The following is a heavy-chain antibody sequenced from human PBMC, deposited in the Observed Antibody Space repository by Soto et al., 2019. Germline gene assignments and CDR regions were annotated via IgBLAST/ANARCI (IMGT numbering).Heavy chain of an antibody. D-gene: IGHD6-6*01. CDR1: GGTFSGYA. CDR3: ARAKREYRIWDY. CDR2: IIPIFGTA. J-gene: IGHJ4*02. Sequence: QVQLVQSGAEVKKPGSSVKVSCKASGGTFSGYAISWVRQAPGQGLEWMGGIIPIFGTANYAQKFHGRVTITADESTSTDYMELSSLRSEDTAVYYCARAKREYRIWDYWGQGTLVTVSS. V-gene: IGHV1-69*01.